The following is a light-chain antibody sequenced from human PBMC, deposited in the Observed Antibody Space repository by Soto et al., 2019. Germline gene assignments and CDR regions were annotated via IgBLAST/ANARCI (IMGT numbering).Light chain of an antibody. CDR2: AAS. CDR1: QSISSY. V-gene: IGKV1-39*01. J-gene: IGKJ2*01. CDR3: QQSYSTPYT. Sequence: DLQMTQSPSSLSASVGDRVTITCRASQSISSYLHWYQQKPGKAPNLLIYAASSLQSGVPSRFSGSESGTDFTLTISSLQPEDFATYYCQQSYSTPYTFGQGTKLEIK.